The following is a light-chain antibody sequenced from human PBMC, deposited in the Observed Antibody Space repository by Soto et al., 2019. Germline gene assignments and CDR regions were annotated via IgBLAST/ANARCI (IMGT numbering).Light chain of an antibody. CDR3: SLYTSSSTLV. Sequence: QSALTQPASVSGSPGQSITISCTGTSSEVGGYNYVSWYQQHPGKAPKLMIYDVSNRPSGVSNRFSGSKSGNTASLTISGLQAEDEADYYCSLYTSSSTLVFGGGTMLTV. CDR1: SSEVGGYNY. CDR2: DVS. V-gene: IGLV2-14*01. J-gene: IGLJ3*02.